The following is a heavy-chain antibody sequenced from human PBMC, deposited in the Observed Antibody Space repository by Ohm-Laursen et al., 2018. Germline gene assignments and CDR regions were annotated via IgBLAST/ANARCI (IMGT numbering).Heavy chain of an antibody. CDR1: GESISGYY. Sequence: GTLSLTCSVSGESISGYYWNWIRLPAGKGLEWIGRIYSSGNTIYNPSLKSRVTMSVDTSKNQFSLKLNSVTAADTAVYYCARDGSGWYSHWGQGTLVTVSS. J-gene: IGHJ4*02. D-gene: IGHD6-19*01. V-gene: IGHV4-4*07. CDR2: IYSSGNT. CDR3: ARDGSGWYSH.